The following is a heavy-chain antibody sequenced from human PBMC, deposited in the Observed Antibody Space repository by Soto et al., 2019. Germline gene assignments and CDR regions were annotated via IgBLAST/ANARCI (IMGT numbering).Heavy chain of an antibody. CDR3: ARNGTLTGYSYGMDV. CDR2: IIPIFDTA. V-gene: IGHV1-69*13. D-gene: IGHD1-1*01. J-gene: IGHJ6*02. CDR1: GGTFSDST. Sequence: SVKVCCKASGGTFSDSTINWVRQAPGQRLEWMGGIIPIFDTANYAEKFQGRVTITADESTSTSFMEVSSLRSEDTAVYYCARNGTLTGYSYGMDVWGQGTMVTVSS.